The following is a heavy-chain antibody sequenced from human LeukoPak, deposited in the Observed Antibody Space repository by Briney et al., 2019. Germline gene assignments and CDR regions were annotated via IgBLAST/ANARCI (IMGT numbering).Heavy chain of an antibody. J-gene: IGHJ4*02. CDR2: ICANDGST. CDR3: AKGSGSSCYSPCDY. D-gene: IGHD2-15*01. CDR1: GLTFRNYA. V-gene: IGHV3-23*01. Sequence: GGSLRLSCAASGLTFRNYAMSWVRQAPGKGLEWVSVICANDGSTYYADAVKGRFTISRDNSKDTLYLQMDSLRAEDTAVYYCAKGSGSSCYSPCDYWGQGILVTVSS.